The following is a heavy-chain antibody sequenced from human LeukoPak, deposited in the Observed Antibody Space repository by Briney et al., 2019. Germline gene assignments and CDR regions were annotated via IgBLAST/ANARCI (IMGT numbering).Heavy chain of an antibody. CDR1: EFTFSNYA. D-gene: IGHD5-18*01. Sequence: GGSLRLSCAASEFTFSNYAMSWVRQGSGKGLEWVSVVSASGGSTYYAGFGKGRFTISRDNSKNTLYLQMHSLRVEDTAVYYCAKGRLGYSYGDFDYWGQGTLVTVSS. V-gene: IGHV3-23*01. CDR3: AKGRLGYSYGDFDY. CDR2: VSASGGST. J-gene: IGHJ4*02.